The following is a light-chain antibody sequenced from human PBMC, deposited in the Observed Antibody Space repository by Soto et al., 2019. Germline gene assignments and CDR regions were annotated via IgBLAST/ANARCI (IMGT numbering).Light chain of an antibody. V-gene: IGKV1-33*01. CDR2: DAS. CDR3: QQYDNFYT. Sequence: DIQMTQSPSSLSASVGDRVTITCQASQDISNYLNWYQQKPGRAPKLLIYDASNLETGVPSRFSGSGSGTDFTFTISSLHPEDIATYYCQQYDNFYTFGQGTRLEIK. CDR1: QDISNY. J-gene: IGKJ2*01.